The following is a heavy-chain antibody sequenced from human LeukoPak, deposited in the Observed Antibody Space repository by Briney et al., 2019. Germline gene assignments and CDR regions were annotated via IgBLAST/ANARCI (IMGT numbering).Heavy chain of an antibody. CDR2: INPNSGVT. D-gene: IGHD3-10*01. J-gene: IGHJ4*02. V-gene: IGHV1-2*04. Sequence: DSVKVSCKTSGYSFIDYYVHWVRQAPGQGLEWMGWINPNSGVTNCAQKFQAWVTMTRDTSISTAYMEFNRLRSGDTAIYYCARVSLIYGSGSYYQSPLTYWGQGALVTVS. CDR1: GYSFIDYY. CDR3: ARVSLIYGSGSYYQSPLTY.